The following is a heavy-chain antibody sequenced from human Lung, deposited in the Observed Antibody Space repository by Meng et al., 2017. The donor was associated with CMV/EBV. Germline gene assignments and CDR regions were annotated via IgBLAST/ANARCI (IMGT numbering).Heavy chain of an antibody. CDR1: GYTFTSYY. CDR2: INPSGGST. V-gene: IGHV1-46*01. D-gene: IGHD2-2*02. J-gene: IGHJ6*02. CDR3: ARAGRYCSSTSCYNEDYYYYYGMDV. Sequence: ASVXVSXXASGYTFTSYYMHWVRQAPGQGLEWMGIINPSGGSTSYAQKFQGRVTMTRDTSTSTVYMELSSLRSEDTALYYCARAGRYCSSTSCYNEDYYYYYGMDVWGQGTTATVSS.